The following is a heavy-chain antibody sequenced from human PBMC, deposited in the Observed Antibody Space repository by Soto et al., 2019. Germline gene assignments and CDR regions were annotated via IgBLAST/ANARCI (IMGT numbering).Heavy chain of an antibody. V-gene: IGHV3-11*04. CDR1: GFIFRDWF. D-gene: IGHD6-13*01. CDR3: AKDGAIAAADYFFDY. CDR2: ISKDSGRAT. J-gene: IGHJ4*02. Sequence: PGGSLRLSCAASGFIFRDWFMSWIRQAPGKGLEWISYISKDSGRATRYADSVKGRFTISRDNSKNTVYLQMNSLRGEDTAVYYCAKDGAIAAADYFFDYWGQGSLVTVSS.